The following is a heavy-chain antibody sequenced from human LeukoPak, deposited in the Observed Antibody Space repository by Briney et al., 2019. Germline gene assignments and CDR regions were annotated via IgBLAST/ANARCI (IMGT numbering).Heavy chain of an antibody. CDR2: ITSGGTA. V-gene: IGHV3-23*01. J-gene: IGHJ4*02. CDR3: ARDKAHAAADY. D-gene: IGHD6-13*01. Sequence: GGSLRLSCAASGFIFSNSAMNWVRQAPGRGLEWVSAITSGGTALYPDSVMGRFTISRDNSKNTLYLQMDSLRAEDTAVYYCARDKAHAAADYWGQGTLVTVSS. CDR1: GFIFSNSA.